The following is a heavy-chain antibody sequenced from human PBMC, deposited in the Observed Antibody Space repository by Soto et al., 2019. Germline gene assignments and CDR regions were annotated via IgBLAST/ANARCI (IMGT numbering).Heavy chain of an antibody. CDR1: GGSFSGYY. D-gene: IGHD2-8*02. CDR3: ARDKITGLFDY. V-gene: IGHV4-34*01. J-gene: IGHJ4*02. Sequence: TSETLSLTCVVYGGSFSGYYWSWIRQPPGKGLEWIGEINHSGSTNYNPSLKSRVTISVDTSKNQFSLKLTSVTAADTAVYYCARDKITGLFDYWGQGTLVTVS. CDR2: INHSGST.